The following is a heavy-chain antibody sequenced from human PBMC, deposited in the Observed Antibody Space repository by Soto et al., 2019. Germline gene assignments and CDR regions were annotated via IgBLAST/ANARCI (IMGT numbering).Heavy chain of an antibody. D-gene: IGHD3-3*01. CDR1: GFTFSNAW. V-gene: IGHV3-15*01. J-gene: IGHJ6*02. CDR3: TTEGYYDFWSGYYYYYYGMDV. Sequence: GGSLRLSCAASGFTFSNAWMSWVRQAPGKWLEWVGRIKSKTDGGTTDYAAPVKGRFTISRDDSKNTLYLQMNSLKTEDTAVYYCTTEGYYDFWSGYYYYYYGMDVWGQGXTVTVYS. CDR2: IKSKTDGGTT.